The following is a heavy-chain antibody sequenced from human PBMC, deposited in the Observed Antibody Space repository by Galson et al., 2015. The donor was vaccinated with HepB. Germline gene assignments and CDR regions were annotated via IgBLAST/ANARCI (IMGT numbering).Heavy chain of an antibody. J-gene: IGHJ4*02. Sequence: SVKVSCKASGYTFTSYDINWVRQAPGQGLEWMGWISPYNGNTNSAQKLQGRLTMTTDTSTNTAYMELRGLRSDDTAVYYCARYYGSGRYFDFWGQGTLITVSS. CDR3: ARYYGSGRYFDF. CDR1: GYTFTSYD. V-gene: IGHV1-18*01. D-gene: IGHD3-10*01. CDR2: ISPYNGNT.